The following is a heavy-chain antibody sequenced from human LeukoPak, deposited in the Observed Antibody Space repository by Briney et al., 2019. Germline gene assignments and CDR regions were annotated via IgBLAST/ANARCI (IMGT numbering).Heavy chain of an antibody. CDR1: GFTFSIYA. CDR2: ISGSGGST. CDR3: AKASEVTMIVVVITPFFDY. Sequence: PGGSLRLSCAASGFTFSIYAMSWVRQAPGKGLEWVSAISGSGGSTYYADSVKGRFTISRDNSKNTLYLQMNSLRAEDTAVYYCAKASEVTMIVVVITPFFDYWGQGTLVTVSS. D-gene: IGHD3-22*01. V-gene: IGHV3-23*01. J-gene: IGHJ4*02.